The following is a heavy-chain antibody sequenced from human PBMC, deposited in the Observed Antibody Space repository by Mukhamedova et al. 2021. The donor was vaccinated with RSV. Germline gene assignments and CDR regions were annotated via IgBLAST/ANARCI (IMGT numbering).Heavy chain of an antibody. V-gene: IGHV4-4*08. Sequence: YWSWIRQVPGKGLEWIAYFYTSENTNHNPSLKSRVTMSADTSKKSVSLRLSSVTAADTAVYYCASYRIRTFYDMAFDTWGQGILVT. J-gene: IGHJ4*02. CDR1: Y. D-gene: IGHD3-9*01. CDR2: FYTSENT. CDR3: ASYRIRTFYDMAFDT.